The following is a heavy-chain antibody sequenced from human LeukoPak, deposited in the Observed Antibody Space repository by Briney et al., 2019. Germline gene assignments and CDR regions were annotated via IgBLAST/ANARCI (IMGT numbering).Heavy chain of an antibody. J-gene: IGHJ4*02. CDR2: INPSGGST. Sequence: ASVKVSCKASGYTFTSYYMHWVRQAPGQGLEWMGIINPSGGSTSYTQKFQGRVTMTRDTSTSTVYMELSSLRSEDTAVYYCARAGYYGSGSYPVDYWGQGTLVTVSS. V-gene: IGHV1-46*01. D-gene: IGHD3-10*01. CDR3: ARAGYYGSGSYPVDY. CDR1: GYTFTSYY.